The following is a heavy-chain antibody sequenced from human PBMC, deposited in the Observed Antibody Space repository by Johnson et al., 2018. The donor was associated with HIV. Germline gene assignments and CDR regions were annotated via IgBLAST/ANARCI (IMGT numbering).Heavy chain of an antibody. D-gene: IGHD1-7*01. J-gene: IGHJ3*02. CDR3: ARVMNFPDAFDI. CDR2: ISSSGSTI. V-gene: IGHV3-11*01. CDR1: GFTLSDYY. Sequence: QVQLVESGGGLVKPGGSLRLSCAASGFTLSDYYMSWIRQAPGKGLEWVSYISSSGSTIYYADSVKGRFTISRYNAKNSLYLQMNRLRAEDTAVYYCARVMNFPDAFDIWGQGTMVTVSS.